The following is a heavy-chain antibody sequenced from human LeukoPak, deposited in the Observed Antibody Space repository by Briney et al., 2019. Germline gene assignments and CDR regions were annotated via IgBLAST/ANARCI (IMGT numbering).Heavy chain of an antibody. CDR2: IYYSGST. V-gene: IGHV4-59*08. D-gene: IGHD3-22*01. CDR1: GFTFSNAW. J-gene: IGHJ3*02. Sequence: GSLRLSCAASGFTFSNAWMSWIRQPPGKGLEWIGYIYYSGSTNYNPSLKSRVTISVDTSKNQFSLKLSSVTAADTAVYYCARRYYDSSGYYWGDAFDIWGQGTMVTVSS. CDR3: ARRYYDSSGYYWGDAFDI.